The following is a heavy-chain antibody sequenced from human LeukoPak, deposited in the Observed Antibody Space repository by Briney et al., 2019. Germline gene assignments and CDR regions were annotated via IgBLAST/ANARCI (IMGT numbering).Heavy chain of an antibody. D-gene: IGHD4-11*01. Sequence: GGSLRLSCAASGFTFSSYAMSWVRQAPGKGLEWVSAISGSGGSTFYADSVKGRFTISRDNSKNALYLLMNSLRAEDTAVYYCAAQYQLPSNAFDIWGQGTMVTVSS. CDR3: AAQYQLPSNAFDI. CDR2: ISGSGGST. J-gene: IGHJ3*02. CDR1: GFTFSSYA. V-gene: IGHV3-23*01.